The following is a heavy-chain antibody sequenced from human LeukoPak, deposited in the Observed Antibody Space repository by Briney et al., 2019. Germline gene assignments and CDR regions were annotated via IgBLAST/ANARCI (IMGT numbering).Heavy chain of an antibody. J-gene: IGHJ5*02. Sequence: SVKVSCKASGYTFTSYYMHWVRQAPGQGLEWMGGIIPIFGTANYAQKFQGRVTITTDESTSTAYMELSSLRSEDTAVYYCAREGSGYCSGGSCYTGWFDPWGQGTLVTVSS. CDR2: IIPIFGTA. CDR3: AREGSGYCSGGSCYTGWFDP. V-gene: IGHV1-69*05. D-gene: IGHD2-15*01. CDR1: GYTFTSYY.